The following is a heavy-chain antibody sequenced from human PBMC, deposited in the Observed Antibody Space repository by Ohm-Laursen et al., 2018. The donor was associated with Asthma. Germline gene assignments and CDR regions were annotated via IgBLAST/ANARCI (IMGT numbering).Heavy chain of an antibody. V-gene: IGHV1-18*01. CDR1: GYTFTSYG. D-gene: IGHD1-26*01. CDR2: ISAYNGNT. CDR3: ARGELVGATPGTYAFDI. Sequence: VASVKVSCKASGYTFTSYGISWVRQAPGQGLEWMGWISAYNGNTNYAQKLQGRVTMTTDTSTSTAYMELRSLRSDDTAVYYCARGELVGATPGTYAFDIWGQGTMVTVSS. J-gene: IGHJ3*02.